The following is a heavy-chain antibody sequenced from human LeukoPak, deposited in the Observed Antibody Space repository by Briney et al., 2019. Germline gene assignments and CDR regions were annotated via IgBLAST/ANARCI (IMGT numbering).Heavy chain of an antibody. D-gene: IGHD2-2*01. CDR2: IRYDGSNK. J-gene: IGHJ4*02. Sequence: PGGSLRLSCAASGFTFSSYGMHWVRQAPGKGLEWVAFIRYDGSNKYYADSVKGRFTISRDNSKNTLYLQMNSLRAEDTAVYYCANQYCSSTSCLHASLDYWGQGTLVTVSS. CDR3: ANQYCSSTSCLHASLDY. CDR1: GFTFSSYG. V-gene: IGHV3-30*02.